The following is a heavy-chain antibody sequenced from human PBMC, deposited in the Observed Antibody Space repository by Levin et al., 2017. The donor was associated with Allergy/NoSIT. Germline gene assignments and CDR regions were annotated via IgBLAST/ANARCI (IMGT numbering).Heavy chain of an antibody. CDR2: ISSSYIV. CDR3: ARQGVTYEF. J-gene: IGHJ4*02. V-gene: IGHV3-48*01. Sequence: GGSLRLSCAASGFTFSNYAMNWVRQSPERGLEWVSYISSSYIVYYADSVRGRFTISRDNAKNSLFLQMNSLRVEDTAVYYCARQGVTYEFWGQGTLVTVSP. CDR1: GFTFSNYA. D-gene: IGHD3/OR15-3a*01.